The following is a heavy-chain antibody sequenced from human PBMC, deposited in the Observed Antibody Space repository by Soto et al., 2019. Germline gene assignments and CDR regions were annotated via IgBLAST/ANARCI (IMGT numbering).Heavy chain of an antibody. CDR2: IIPIFGTA. CDR1: GGTFSSYA. D-gene: IGHD2-8*01. V-gene: IGHV1-69*12. CDR3: ARDLYQYCTNGVCYVSGGGY. J-gene: IGHJ4*02. Sequence: QVQLVQSGAEVKKPGSSVKVSCKASGGTFSSYAISWVRQAPGQGLEWMGGIIPIFGTANYAQKFQGRVTITADESXXTXYXGLSSLRSEDTAMYYCARDLYQYCTNGVCYVSGGGYWGQGTLVTVSS.